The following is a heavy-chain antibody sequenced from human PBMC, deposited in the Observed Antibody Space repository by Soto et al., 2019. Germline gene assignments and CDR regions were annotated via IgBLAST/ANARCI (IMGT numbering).Heavy chain of an antibody. Sequence: QVQLVESGGGVVQPGRSLRLSCAASGFTFSSYGMHWVRQAPGKGLEWVAVMSYDGSNKYYADSVKGRFTISRDNSKNTLYLQMNSLRAEDTAVYYCAKDTAMARTDYGMDVWGQGTTVTVSS. J-gene: IGHJ6*02. V-gene: IGHV3-30*18. D-gene: IGHD5-18*01. CDR2: MSYDGSNK. CDR1: GFTFSSYG. CDR3: AKDTAMARTDYGMDV.